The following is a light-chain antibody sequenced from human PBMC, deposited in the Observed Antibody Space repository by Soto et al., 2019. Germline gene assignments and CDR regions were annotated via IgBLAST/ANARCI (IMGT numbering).Light chain of an antibody. V-gene: IGKV3-15*01. CDR3: QQSNTWPPIFT. J-gene: IGKJ3*01. Sequence: EVVMTQSPATLSVSPGERATLSCRASQSVSSNLAWYQQKPGLAPRLLIYGASTRATGVPARFSGSGSGTEFTLTISSLQSEDFAVYYCQQSNTWPPIFTFGPGTKVDIK. CDR2: GAS. CDR1: QSVSSN.